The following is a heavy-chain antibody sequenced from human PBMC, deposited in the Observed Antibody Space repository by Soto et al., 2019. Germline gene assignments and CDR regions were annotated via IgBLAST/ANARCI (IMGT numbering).Heavy chain of an antibody. CDR1: GGSISSGGYY. CDR3: ASIICSGGSCYPLGADGIDI. CDR2: IYYSGST. V-gene: IGHV4-31*03. D-gene: IGHD2-15*01. J-gene: IGHJ3*02. Sequence: SETLSLTCTVSGGSISSGGYYWSWIRQHPGKGLEWIGYIYYSGSTYYNPSLKSRVTISVDTSKNQFSLKLSSVTTADTAVYFCASIICSGGSCYPLGADGIDIWGQGTMVTVSS.